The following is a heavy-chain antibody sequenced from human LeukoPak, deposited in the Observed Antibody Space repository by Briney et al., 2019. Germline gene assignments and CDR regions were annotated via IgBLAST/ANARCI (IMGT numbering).Heavy chain of an antibody. CDR1: GGSISSSSYY. V-gene: IGHV4-39*01. J-gene: IGHJ4*02. Sequence: SSETLSLTCTVSGGSISSSSYYGGWIRQPPGKGLEWIGSIYYSGNTYYNPSLKSRVTISVDTSKNQFSLKLRSVTAADTAVFYCARLFWRGDYLWGWSYRPTYFDYWGQGTLVTVSS. CDR3: ARLFWRGDYLWGWSYRPTYFDY. CDR2: IYYSGNT. D-gene: IGHD3-16*01.